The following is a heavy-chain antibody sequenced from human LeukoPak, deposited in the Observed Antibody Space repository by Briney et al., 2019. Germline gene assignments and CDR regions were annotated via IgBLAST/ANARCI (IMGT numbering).Heavy chain of an antibody. D-gene: IGHD3-3*01. CDR1: GFTFSSYW. J-gene: IGHJ4*02. Sequence: GGSLRLSCAASGFTFSSYWMHWVRQAPGKGLVWVTRINSDGSSTSYADSVKGRFTISRDNSKNTLYLQMNSLRAEDTAVYYCARGVYYDFWSGYYTGGYFDYWGQGTLVTVSS. CDR2: INSDGSST. V-gene: IGHV3-74*01. CDR3: ARGVYYDFWSGYYTGGYFDY.